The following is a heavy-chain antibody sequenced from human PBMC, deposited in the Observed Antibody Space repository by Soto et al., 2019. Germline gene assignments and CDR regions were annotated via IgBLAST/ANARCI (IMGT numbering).Heavy chain of an antibody. CDR1: RFTFSNYA. D-gene: IGHD3-9*01. CDR2: IIETGGIT. CDR3: AHEGDYEILTGSYYYYGMDV. Sequence: GGSLRLSCAASRFTFSNYAMGGVRQAPRKGPERVSSIIETGGITNYADFVNGRFTISRDNSRNTLYRQMNSLRAEDTSVYYCAHEGDYEILTGSYYYYGMDVWGQGSTVTVSS. J-gene: IGHJ6*02. V-gene: IGHV3-23*01.